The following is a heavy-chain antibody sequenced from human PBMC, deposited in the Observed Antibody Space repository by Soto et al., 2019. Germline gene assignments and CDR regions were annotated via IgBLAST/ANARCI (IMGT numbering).Heavy chain of an antibody. CDR1: GYTFTGYY. Sequence: GASVKVSCKASGYTFTGYYMHWVRQAPGQGLEWMGWINPNSGGTNYAQKFQGWVTMTRDTSISTAYMELSRLRSDDTAVYYCARGRNYYYYGMDVWGQGTTVTVSS. CDR2: INPNSGGT. J-gene: IGHJ6*02. CDR3: ARGRNYYYYGMDV. V-gene: IGHV1-2*04.